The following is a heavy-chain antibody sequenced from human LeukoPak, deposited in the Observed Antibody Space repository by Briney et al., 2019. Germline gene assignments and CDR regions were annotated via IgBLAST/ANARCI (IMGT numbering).Heavy chain of an antibody. CDR1: GFTVSNNY. Sequence: QAGGSLILSCAASGFTVSNNYMSWVRQAPGKGLEWVSVIYKVGNTFYADFVKGRFTISRDNSKNTLYLQMNSLRAEDTALYYCARGLVVGGTGVWAFDIWGQGTMVTVSS. V-gene: IGHV3-66*01. CDR3: ARGLVVGGTGVWAFDI. CDR2: IYKVGNT. J-gene: IGHJ3*02. D-gene: IGHD1-26*01.